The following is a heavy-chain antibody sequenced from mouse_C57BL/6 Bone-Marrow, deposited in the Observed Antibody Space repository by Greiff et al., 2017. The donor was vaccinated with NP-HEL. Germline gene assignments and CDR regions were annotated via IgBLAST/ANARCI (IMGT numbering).Heavy chain of an antibody. J-gene: IGHJ4*01. V-gene: IGHV1-64*01. CDR3: ARGYYGPHYAMDY. Sequence: VQLQQPGAELVKPGASVKLSCKASGYTFTSYWMHWVKQRPGQGLEWIGMIHPNSGSTNYNEKFKSKATLTVDKSSSTAYMQLSSLTSEDSAVYYCARGYYGPHYAMDYWGQGTSVTVSS. CDR2: IHPNSGST. D-gene: IGHD2-1*01. CDR1: GYTFTSYW.